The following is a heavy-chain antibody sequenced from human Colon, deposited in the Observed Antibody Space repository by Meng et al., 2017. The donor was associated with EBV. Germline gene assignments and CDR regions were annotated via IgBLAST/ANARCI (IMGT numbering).Heavy chain of an antibody. J-gene: IGHJ4*02. CDR3: ARDGIGWYPGDY. CDR1: GFSVSKYG. CDR2: ISPNGI. Sequence: QVQLVESGXGVVQPGTSVRVSCVVSGFSVSKYGMHWVRQAPGKGLEWVALISPNGIWYANSVKGRFSVSRDNSKNTVYLQMKSLRGEDTALYYCARDGIGWYPGDYWGQGTLVTVSS. D-gene: IGHD6-19*01. V-gene: IGHV3-30*03.